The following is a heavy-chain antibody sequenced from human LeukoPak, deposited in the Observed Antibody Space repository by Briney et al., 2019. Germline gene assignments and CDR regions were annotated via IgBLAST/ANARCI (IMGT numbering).Heavy chain of an antibody. J-gene: IGHJ6*03. CDR3: ARVIIAARPPYYYYYMDV. D-gene: IGHD6-6*01. CDR2: ISAYNGNT. V-gene: IGHV1-18*01. CDR1: GGTFSSYA. Sequence: ASVKVSCKASGGTFSSYAISWVRQAPGQGLEWMGWISAYNGNTNYAQKLQGRVTMTTDTSTSTAYMELRSLRSDDTAVYYCARVIIAARPPYYYYYMDVWGKGTTVTVSS.